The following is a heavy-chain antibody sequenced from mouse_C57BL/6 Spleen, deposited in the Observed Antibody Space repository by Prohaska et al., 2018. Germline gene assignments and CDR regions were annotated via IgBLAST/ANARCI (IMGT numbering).Heavy chain of an antibody. V-gene: IGHV1-15*01. Sequence: QVQLQQSGAELVRPGASVTLSCKASGYTFTDYEMHWVKQTPVHGLEWIGAIDPETGGTAYNQKFKGKAILTADKSSSTAYMELRSLTSEDSAVYYCTRLMNSALYYFDYWGQGTTLTVSS. J-gene: IGHJ2*01. CDR2: IDPETGGT. CDR3: TRLMNSALYYFDY. CDR1: GYTFTDYE. D-gene: IGHD1-2*01.